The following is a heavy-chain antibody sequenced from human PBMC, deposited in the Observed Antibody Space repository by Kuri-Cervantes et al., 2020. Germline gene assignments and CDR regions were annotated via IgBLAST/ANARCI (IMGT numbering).Heavy chain of an antibody. CDR2: IIPIFGTA. Sequence: SVKVSCKASGGTFSSYAISWVRQAPGQGLEWMGGIIPIFGTANYAQKFQGRVTMTRNTSISTAYMELSSLRSEDTAVYYCARALRYSVGSGLSLVYYFDYWGQGTLVTVSS. CDR3: ARALRYSVGSGLSLVYYFDY. CDR1: GGTFSSYA. J-gene: IGHJ4*02. V-gene: IGHV1-69*05. D-gene: IGHD3-9*01.